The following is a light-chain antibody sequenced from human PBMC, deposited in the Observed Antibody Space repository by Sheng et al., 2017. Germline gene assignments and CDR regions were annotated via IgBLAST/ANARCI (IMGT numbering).Light chain of an antibody. CDR1: KLGHRY. J-gene: IGLJ2*01. Sequence: SFDLTQPPSVSVSPGQTVSISCSADKLGHRYVHWFQQKAGQSPVPGHLSKTPSGPQGIPERFSGSNSGNTATLTISGTQAMDEADYYCQARDGNSERVIFGGGTKLTVL. CDR3: QARDGNSERVI. CDR2: KTP. V-gene: IGLV3-1*01.